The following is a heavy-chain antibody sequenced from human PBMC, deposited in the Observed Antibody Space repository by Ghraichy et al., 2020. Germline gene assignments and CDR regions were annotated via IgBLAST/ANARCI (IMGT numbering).Heavy chain of an antibody. CDR3: ARGGAVRITMIVVVQRKYYFDY. D-gene: IGHD3-22*01. J-gene: IGHJ4*02. CDR2: INHSGST. CDR1: GGSFSGYY. Sequence: SETLSLTCAVYGGSFSGYYWSWIRQPPGKGLEWIGEINHSGSTNYNPSLKSRVTISVDTSKNQFSLKLSSVTAADTAVYYCARGGAVRITMIVVVQRKYYFDYWGQGTLVTVSS. V-gene: IGHV4-34*01.